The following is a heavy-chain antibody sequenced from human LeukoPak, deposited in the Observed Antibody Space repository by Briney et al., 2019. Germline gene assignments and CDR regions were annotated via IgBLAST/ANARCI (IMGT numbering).Heavy chain of an antibody. J-gene: IGHJ3*02. CDR3: AGPGAQQQLVHGAFDI. V-gene: IGHV4-4*02. CDR2: IYHSGST. CDR1: GGSISSSNW. Sequence: PLETLSLTCAVSGGSISSSNWWSWVRQPPGKGLEWIGEIYHSGSTNYNPSLKSRVTISVDKSKNQFSLKLSSVTAADTAVYYCAGPGAQQQLVHGAFDIWGQGTMVTVSS. D-gene: IGHD6-13*01.